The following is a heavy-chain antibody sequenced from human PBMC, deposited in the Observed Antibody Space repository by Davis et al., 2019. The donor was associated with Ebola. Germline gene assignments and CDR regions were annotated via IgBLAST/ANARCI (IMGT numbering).Heavy chain of an antibody. Sequence: SETLSLTCTVSGGSISSYYWSWIRQPPGKGLEWIGYIYYSGSTYYNPSLKSRVTISVDTSKNQFSLKLSSVTAADTAVYYCARRIVLGSWVVFDYWGQGTLVTVSS. CDR3: ARRIVLGSWVVFDY. D-gene: IGHD6-13*01. CDR2: IYYSGST. V-gene: IGHV4-59*12. CDR1: GGSISSYY. J-gene: IGHJ4*02.